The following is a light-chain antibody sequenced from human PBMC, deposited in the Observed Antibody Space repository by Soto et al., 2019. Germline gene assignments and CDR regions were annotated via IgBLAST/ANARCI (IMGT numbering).Light chain of an antibody. J-gene: IGKJ1*01. CDR3: QQYGSSPRT. V-gene: IGKV3-20*01. Sequence: EIVLSLSLGTLSLSPGERATLSCRASQSVSSNFLAWYQQKPGQAPRLLIYGASNRATGFPDRFSGSGSGTDFTLTITRLEPEDFAVYFCQQYGSSPRTFGQGSKADIK. CDR2: GAS. CDR1: QSVSSNF.